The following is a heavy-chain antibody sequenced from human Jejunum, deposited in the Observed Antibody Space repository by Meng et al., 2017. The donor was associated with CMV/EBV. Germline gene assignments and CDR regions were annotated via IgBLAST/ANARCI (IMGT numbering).Heavy chain of an antibody. CDR1: FTTYA. V-gene: IGHV7-4-1*02. CDR2: INANTGNP. D-gene: IGHD2-2*02. CDR3: ARGGRECSSTSCYIDYLDY. Sequence: FTTYAINWMRQAPEQGLEWMGWINANTGNPTYAQGFTGQFVFSLDTSVSTTYLQISSLKAEDTAVYYCARGGRECSSTSCYIDYLDYWGQGTLVTVSS. J-gene: IGHJ4*02.